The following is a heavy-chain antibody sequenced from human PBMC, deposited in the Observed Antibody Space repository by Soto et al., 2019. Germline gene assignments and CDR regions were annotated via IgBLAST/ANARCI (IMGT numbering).Heavy chain of an antibody. J-gene: IGHJ4*02. CDR3: VKDRSDTWSFDH. Sequence: QVQLVESGGGVVQPGRSLRLSCVASGFTFSSCAMHWVRQVPGKGLEWVAVVTHDGTLYPYADSVKGRFSISRDNSRKTLYLQTNGLRPEDTAVDYGVKDRSDTWSFDHWGQGTLVTVSS. CDR2: VTHDGTLY. V-gene: IGHV3-30*18. D-gene: IGHD2-8*02. CDR1: GFTFSSCA.